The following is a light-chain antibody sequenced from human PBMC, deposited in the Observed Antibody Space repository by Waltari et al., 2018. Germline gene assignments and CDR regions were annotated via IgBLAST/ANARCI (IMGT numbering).Light chain of an antibody. V-gene: IGKV1-16*02. CDR1: QVINNY. Sequence: DIQMTQSPSPPSASVGDKVTTSWRAIQVINNYLAWFQQKPGKAPKSLISGASTLQSGVSSNFSGSGSGTDFTLTINSLQPEDFATYYCQQYDFYPPTFGGGTTLE. CDR3: QQYDFYPPT. CDR2: GAS. J-gene: IGKJ4*01.